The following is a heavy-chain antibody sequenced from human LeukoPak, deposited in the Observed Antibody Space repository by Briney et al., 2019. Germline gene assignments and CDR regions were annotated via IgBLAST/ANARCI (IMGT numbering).Heavy chain of an antibody. CDR1: GVSISSSSYY. V-gene: IGHV4-39*01. Sequence: SETLSLTCTVSGVSISSSSYYWGWLRQPPGKGLEWIGSIYYSGSTYYNPSLKSRITISVDTSKNQFSLKLSSVTAADTAVYYCARHLKWELSLGSLWFDPWGQGTLVTVSS. D-gene: IGHD1-26*01. J-gene: IGHJ5*02. CDR2: IYYSGST. CDR3: ARHLKWELSLGSLWFDP.